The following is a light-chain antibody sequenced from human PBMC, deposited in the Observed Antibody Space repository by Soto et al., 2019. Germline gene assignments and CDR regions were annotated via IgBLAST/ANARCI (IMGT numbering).Light chain of an antibody. Sequence: DIVLTQTPLSSPVTLGQPASISCRSSQSLLHSDGETYLSWLQQRPGQPPRLLIYKISNRFSGVPDRCRGSGAGTEYTLKISRVEAEDVGIYYCMQATKNPPYTLGQGTKLEIK. CDR3: MQATKNPPYT. J-gene: IGKJ2*01. CDR2: KIS. V-gene: IGKV2-24*01. CDR1: QSLLHSDGETY.